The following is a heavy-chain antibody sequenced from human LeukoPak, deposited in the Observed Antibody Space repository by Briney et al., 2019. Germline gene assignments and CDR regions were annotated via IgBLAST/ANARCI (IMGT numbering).Heavy chain of an antibody. CDR3: AREGGRSYSSSWSDAFDI. CDR1: GFTFSSYA. V-gene: IGHV3-23*01. CDR2: ISGSGGST. D-gene: IGHD6-13*01. Sequence: GGSLRLSCAASGFTFSSYAMSWVRQAPGKGLEWVSAISGSGGSTYYADSVKGRFTISRDNSKNTLYLQMNSLRAEDTAVYYCAREGGRSYSSSWSDAFDIWGQGTMVTVSS. J-gene: IGHJ3*02.